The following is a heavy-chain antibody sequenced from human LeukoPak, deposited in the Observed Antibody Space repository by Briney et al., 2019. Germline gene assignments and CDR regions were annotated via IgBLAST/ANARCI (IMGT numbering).Heavy chain of an antibody. D-gene: IGHD3-10*01. Sequence: GGSLRLSCAASGFIFSSYAMSWVRQAPGKGLEWVSAISGSGGSTYYADSVKGRFTISRDNSKNTLYLQMNSLRAEDTAVYYCAKDGVWFGEFPFDYWGQGTLVTVSS. CDR2: ISGSGGST. V-gene: IGHV3-23*01. CDR3: AKDGVWFGEFPFDY. CDR1: GFIFSSYA. J-gene: IGHJ4*02.